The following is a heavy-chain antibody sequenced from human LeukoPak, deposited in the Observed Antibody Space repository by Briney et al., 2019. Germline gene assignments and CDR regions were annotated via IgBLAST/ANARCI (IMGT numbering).Heavy chain of an antibody. D-gene: IGHD6-19*01. J-gene: IGHJ1*01. CDR1: GFTFSSYE. V-gene: IGHV3-48*03. CDR2: ISSSGSTI. CDR3: ARVSSGWPYFQH. Sequence: GGSLRLSCAASGFTFSSYEMNWVRQAPGKGLEWGSYISSSGSTIYYADSVKGRFTISRDNAKNSLYLQMNSLRAEDTAVYYCARVSSGWPYFQHWGQGTLVTVSS.